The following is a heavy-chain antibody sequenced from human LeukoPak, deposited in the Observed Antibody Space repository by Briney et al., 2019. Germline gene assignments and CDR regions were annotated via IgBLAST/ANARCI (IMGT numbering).Heavy chain of an antibody. Sequence: PGGSLRLSCAASGFTFSSYWMSWVRQAPGKGLEWVANIKQDGSEKYYVDSVKGRFTISRDNAKNSLYLQMNSLRAEDTAVYYCARNNRRSGFWSGYSYYYGMDVWGQGTTVTVSS. CDR3: ARNNRRSGFWSGYSYYYGMDV. CDR1: GFTFSSYW. D-gene: IGHD3-3*01. J-gene: IGHJ6*02. V-gene: IGHV3-7*01. CDR2: IKQDGSEK.